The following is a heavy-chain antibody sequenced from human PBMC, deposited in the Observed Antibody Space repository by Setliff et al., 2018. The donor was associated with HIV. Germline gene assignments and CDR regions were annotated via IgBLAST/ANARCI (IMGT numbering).Heavy chain of an antibody. CDR3: ARDPIGIDFGLSYYMDV. Sequence: ASVKVSCKASGYTLTASYLHWVRQAPGQGLQWMGWMHPNSGATKYAQKFQGRVTMTWDRSTRTAYMELRSLTFDDTAVYYCARDPIGIDFGLSYYMDVWGKGTAVTVSS. V-gene: IGHV1-2*02. CDR2: MHPNSGAT. D-gene: IGHD3-3*01. CDR1: GYTLTASY. J-gene: IGHJ6*03.